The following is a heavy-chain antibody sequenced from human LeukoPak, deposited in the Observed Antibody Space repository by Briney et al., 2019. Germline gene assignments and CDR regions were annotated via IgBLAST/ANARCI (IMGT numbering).Heavy chain of an antibody. CDR3: ARRSPWSSSWYVDY. V-gene: IGHV5-51*01. J-gene: IGHJ4*02. D-gene: IGHD6-13*01. Sequence: HGESLKISCKGSGYSFTNYWSAWVRQMPGKGLEWMGIIYPGDSDTKYSPSFQGQVTISADKSISTAYLQWSSLKASDTAMYYCARRSPWSSSWYVDYWGQGTLVTVSS. CDR1: GYSFTNYW. CDR2: IYPGDSDT.